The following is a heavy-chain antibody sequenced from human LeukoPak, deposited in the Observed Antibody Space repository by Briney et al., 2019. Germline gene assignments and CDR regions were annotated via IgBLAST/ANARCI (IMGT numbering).Heavy chain of an antibody. CDR1: GGSMNTGNYY. CDR2: MYNRGST. V-gene: IGHV4-61*09. Sequence: SETLSLTCTVSGGSMNTGNYYWSWIRQPAGEGLEWIGHMYNRGSTNYNPSLKSRVTISVDTSKNQFSLKLSSVTAADTAVYYCAREFLGIGPEDFNIWGQGTMVTVSS. CDR3: AREFLGIGPEDFNI. J-gene: IGHJ3*02. D-gene: IGHD3-10*01.